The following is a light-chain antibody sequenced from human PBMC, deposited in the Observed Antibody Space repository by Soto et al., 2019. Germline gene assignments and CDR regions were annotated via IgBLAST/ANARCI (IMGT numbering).Light chain of an antibody. CDR1: QSISSY. CDR3: QQLNSYPR. J-gene: IGKJ5*01. CDR2: KAS. V-gene: IGKV1-5*03. Sequence: DIQMTQSPSSLSASVGDRVTITCRASQSISSYLNWYQQKPGKAPKLLIYKASSLESGVPSRFSGSGSGTEFTLTISSLQPDDFATYYCQQLNSYPRFGQGTRLEIK.